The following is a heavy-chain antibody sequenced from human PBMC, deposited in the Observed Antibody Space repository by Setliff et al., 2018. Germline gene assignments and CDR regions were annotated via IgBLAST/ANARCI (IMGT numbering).Heavy chain of an antibody. CDR3: ARAGTVGELIAGWDS. Sequence: GGSLRLSCAASGFTFSSSSMTWVRQAPGKGLEWVSAINSGGSSTYYADSLRGRFTISRSNSKNTIYLQINDLRLEDTAVYFCARAGTVGELIAGWDSWGQGTLVTVSS. CDR2: INSGGSST. CDR1: GFTFSSSS. D-gene: IGHD3-16*02. V-gene: IGHV3-23*01. J-gene: IGHJ4*02.